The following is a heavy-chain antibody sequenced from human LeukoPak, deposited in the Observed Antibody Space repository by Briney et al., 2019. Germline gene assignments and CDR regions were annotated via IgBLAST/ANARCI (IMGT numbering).Heavy chain of an antibody. CDR2: INAGEGKT. CDR1: GYIFANYG. D-gene: IGHD6-19*01. Sequence: GASVKVSCKASGYIFANYGMHWVRQAPGQGPEWMGWINAGEGKTKYLQKYQDRVTITRVTSVSTAYMELSSLRSEDTAVYYCARGSGWSEYYAMDVWGQGTTVIVSS. V-gene: IGHV1-3*01. J-gene: IGHJ6*02. CDR3: ARGSGWSEYYAMDV.